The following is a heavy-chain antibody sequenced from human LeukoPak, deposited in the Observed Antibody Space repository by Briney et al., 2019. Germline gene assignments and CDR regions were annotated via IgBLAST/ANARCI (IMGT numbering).Heavy chain of an antibody. J-gene: IGHJ4*02. CDR3: ARGLGTMVRGVRSPFDY. CDR2: MNPNSGNT. D-gene: IGHD3-10*01. CDR1: GYTFTSYD. V-gene: IGHV1-8*01. Sequence: ASVKVSCKASGYTFTSYDINWVRQATGQGLEWMGWMNPNSGNTGYAQKFQGRVTMTRNTSINTAYMELSSLRSEDTAVYYCARGLGTMVRGVRSPFDYWGRGTLVTVSS.